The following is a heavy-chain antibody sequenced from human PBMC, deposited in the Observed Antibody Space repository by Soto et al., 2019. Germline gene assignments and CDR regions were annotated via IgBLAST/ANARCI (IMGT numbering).Heavy chain of an antibody. CDR3: ARDQIVVVVAATDYYYYGMDV. Sequence: ASVKVSCKASGYTFTSYGISWVRQAPGQGLEWMGWISAYNGNTNYAQKLQGRVTMTTDTSTSTAYMELRSLRSDDTAVYYCARDQIVVVVAATDYYYYGMDVWGQGXTVTVYS. D-gene: IGHD2-15*01. CDR1: GYTFTSYG. CDR2: ISAYNGNT. J-gene: IGHJ6*02. V-gene: IGHV1-18*01.